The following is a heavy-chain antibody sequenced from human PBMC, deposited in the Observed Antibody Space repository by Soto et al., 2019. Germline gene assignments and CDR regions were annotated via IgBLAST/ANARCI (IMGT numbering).Heavy chain of an antibody. CDR1: GGSFSGYY. CDR3: ARGGLSDYDAFDI. Sequence: SETLSLTCAVYGGSFSGYYWSWIRQPPGKVLEWIGEINHSGGTNYNPSLKSRVTISVDTSKNQFSLKLSSVTAADTAVYYCARGGLSDYDAFDIWGQGTMVTVSS. CDR2: INHSGGT. D-gene: IGHD4-17*01. J-gene: IGHJ3*02. V-gene: IGHV4-34*01.